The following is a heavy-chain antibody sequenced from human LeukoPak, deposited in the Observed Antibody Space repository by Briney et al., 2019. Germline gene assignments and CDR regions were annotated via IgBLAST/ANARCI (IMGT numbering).Heavy chain of an antibody. V-gene: IGHV3-11*01. CDR2: ISSSGSTI. CDR1: GFTFSDYY. Sequence: PGGSLRLSCAASGFTFSDYYMSWIRQAPGKGLEWVSYISSSGSTIYYADSVKGRFTISRDNAKNSLYLQMNSLRAEDTAVYYCARMRRSGIGSYSVFDYWGQGTLVTVSS. J-gene: IGHJ4*02. D-gene: IGHD1-26*01. CDR3: ARMRRSGIGSYSVFDY.